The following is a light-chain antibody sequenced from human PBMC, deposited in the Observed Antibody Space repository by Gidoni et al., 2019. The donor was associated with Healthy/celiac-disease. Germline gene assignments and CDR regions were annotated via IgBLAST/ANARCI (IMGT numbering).Light chain of an antibody. CDR2: KDR. V-gene: IGLV3-25*03. CDR1: ALPKQY. Sequence: SYELTQPPSVSVSPGQTARIPCSGDALPKQYAYWYQQKPGQAPVLVIYKDRERPSGIPERFSGSSSGTTVTLPISGVQAEDEAYYYCQSAASSGTYLVFGGGPKLTVL. J-gene: IGLJ2*01. CDR3: QSAASSGTYLV.